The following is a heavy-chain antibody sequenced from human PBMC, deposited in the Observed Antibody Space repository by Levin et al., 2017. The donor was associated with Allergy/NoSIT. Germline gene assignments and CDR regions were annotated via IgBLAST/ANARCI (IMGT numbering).Heavy chain of an antibody. V-gene: IGHV4-4*07. J-gene: IGHJ4*02. CDR2: IYGSGST. CDR1: GGSISSFY. CDR3: ARQQLWYQGDFDY. Sequence: SQTLSLTCTVSGGSISSFYWSWIRQPAGKGLEWIGRIYGSGSTTYNPSLQSRVTMSVDTSKNQFSLNLRSLTAADTAVYYCARQQLWYQGDFDYWGQGTLVTVSS. D-gene: IGHD5-18*01.